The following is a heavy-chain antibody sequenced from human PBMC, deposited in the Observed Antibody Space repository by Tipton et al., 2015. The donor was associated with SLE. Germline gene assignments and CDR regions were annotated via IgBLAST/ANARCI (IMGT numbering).Heavy chain of an antibody. CDR3: AKGPGGGGVDYYYGMDV. J-gene: IGHJ6*02. Sequence: SLRLSCAASGFTFDDYTMHWVRLAPGKGLEWVFLISGSGGSTYYADSVKGRVTISRDNSKNTLFLQMNSLRAEDTAVYYCAKGPGGGGVDYYYGMDVWGQGTTVIVSS. CDR1: GFTFDDYT. D-gene: IGHD3-16*01. V-gene: IGHV3-23*01. CDR2: ISGSGGST.